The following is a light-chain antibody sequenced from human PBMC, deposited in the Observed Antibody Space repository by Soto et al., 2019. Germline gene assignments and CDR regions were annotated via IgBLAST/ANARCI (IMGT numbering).Light chain of an antibody. V-gene: IGKV3-15*01. J-gene: IGKJ2*01. CDR1: QSVSIN. Sequence: EIVMTQSPATLSVSPGERATLYCRASQSVSINLAWYQQKPGQAPRLLIYGASTRATGIPARFSGSGSGTEFTLTISSLQSEDFAVYYCQQYNYWPPMYTFGQGTKLEIK. CDR2: GAS. CDR3: QQYNYWPPMYT.